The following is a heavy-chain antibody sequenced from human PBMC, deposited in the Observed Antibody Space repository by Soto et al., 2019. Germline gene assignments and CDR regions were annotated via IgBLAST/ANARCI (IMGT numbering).Heavy chain of an antibody. CDR1: GFTFSSYW. CDR3: ASSSSGGYYYYMDV. D-gene: IGHD6-6*01. V-gene: IGHV3-7*01. CDR2: IKQDGSEK. J-gene: IGHJ6*03. Sequence: GGSLRLSCAASGFTFSSYWMSWVRQAPGKGLEWVANIKQDGSEKYYVDSVKGRFTISRDNAKNSLYLQMNSLRAEDMAVYYCASSSSGGYYYYMDVWGKGTTVTVSS.